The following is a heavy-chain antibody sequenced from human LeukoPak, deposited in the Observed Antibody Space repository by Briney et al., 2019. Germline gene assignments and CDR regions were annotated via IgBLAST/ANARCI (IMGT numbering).Heavy chain of an antibody. CDR2: IDYDSSHI. Sequence: GGSLRLSCAASGFTFSTSAMNWVRQVPGKGLEWVSSIDYDSSHIYYAASVRGRFTISRDNARDSVYLQMDSLRVEDTAVYYCTRDPLRYLRVGHYDYWGQGTLVAVSS. D-gene: IGHD3-9*01. CDR1: GFTFSTSA. CDR3: TRDPLRYLRVGHYDY. V-gene: IGHV3-21*01. J-gene: IGHJ4*02.